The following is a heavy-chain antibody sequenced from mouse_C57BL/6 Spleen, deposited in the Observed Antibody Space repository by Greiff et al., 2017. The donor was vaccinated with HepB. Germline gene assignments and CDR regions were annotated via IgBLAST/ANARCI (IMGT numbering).Heavy chain of an antibody. CDR3: VRPYYYGSSYDWYFDV. CDR2: IRSKSNNYAT. J-gene: IGHJ1*03. V-gene: IGHV10-1*01. CDR1: GFSFNTYA. D-gene: IGHD1-1*01. Sequence: EVHLVESGGGLVQPKGSLKLSCAASGFSFNTYAMNWVRQAPGKGVEWVARIRSKSNNYATYYADSVKDRFTISRDDSESMLYLQMNNLKTEDTAMYYCVRPYYYGSSYDWYFDVWGTGTTVTVSS.